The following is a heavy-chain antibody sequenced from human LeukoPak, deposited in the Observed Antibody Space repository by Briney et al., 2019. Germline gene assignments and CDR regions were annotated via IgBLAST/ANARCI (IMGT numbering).Heavy chain of an antibody. D-gene: IGHD1-26*01. CDR1: GFTFSSYS. CDR2: ISSSSSYI. J-gene: IGHJ4*02. V-gene: IGHV3-21*01. CDR3: ASIVGATTDFDY. Sequence: SGGSLRLSCAASGFTFSSYSMNWVRQAPGKGLEWVSSISSSSSYIYYADSVKGRFTISRDNAKNSLYLQMNSLRAEDTAVYYCASIVGATTDFDYWGQGTLVTVSS.